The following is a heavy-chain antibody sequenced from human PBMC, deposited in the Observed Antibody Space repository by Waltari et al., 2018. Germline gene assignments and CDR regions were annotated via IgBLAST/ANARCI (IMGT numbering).Heavy chain of an antibody. CDR2: ISAYNGNT. CDR3: ARVRVGDYGDFNFDY. V-gene: IGHV1-18*01. D-gene: IGHD4-17*01. J-gene: IGHJ4*02. CDR1: GYTFTRYG. Sequence: QVQLVLSGAEVKKPGASVKVYCRASGYTFTRYGISWVRQATGQGLEWIGWISAYNGNTNSAQKLQGRATMATDTSTSPAYRDLRSLRSDDTAVYYCARVRVGDYGDFNFDYWGQGTLVTVSS.